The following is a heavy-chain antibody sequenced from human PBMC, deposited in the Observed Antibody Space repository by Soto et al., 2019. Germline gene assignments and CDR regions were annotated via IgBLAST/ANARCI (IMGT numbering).Heavy chain of an antibody. Sequence: DVRLLESGGGLVQPGGSLRLSCAASGFTFSSYSMSWVRQAPGKGLEWVSTIGTSASTYYGDSVRGRFTISRDNSKNTLYLQMNSLRAEATAVYYCADLSRYCTSSNCDWGQGTLVTVSS. CDR1: GFTFSSYS. CDR3: ADLSRYCTSSNCD. J-gene: IGHJ4*02. V-gene: IGHV3-23*01. CDR2: IGTSAST. D-gene: IGHD2-2*01.